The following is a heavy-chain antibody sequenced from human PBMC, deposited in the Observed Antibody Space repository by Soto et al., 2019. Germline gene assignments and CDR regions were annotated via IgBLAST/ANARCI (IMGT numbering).Heavy chain of an antibody. V-gene: IGHV3-30*18. CDR2: ISYDGSNK. CDR1: GFTFSSYG. CDR3: AKDRAVGVVVPAAIMPSFYYYGMDV. D-gene: IGHD2-2*01. J-gene: IGHJ6*02. Sequence: GSLRLSCAASGFTFSSYGMHWVRQAPGKGLEWVAVISYDGSNKYYADSVKGRFTISRDNSKNTLYLQMNSLRAEDTAVYYCAKDRAVGVVVPAAIMPSFYYYGMDVWGQGTTVTVSS.